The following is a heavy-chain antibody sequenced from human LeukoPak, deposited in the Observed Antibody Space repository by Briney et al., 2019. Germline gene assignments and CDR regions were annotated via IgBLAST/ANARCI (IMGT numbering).Heavy chain of an antibody. D-gene: IGHD6-13*01. J-gene: IGHJ6*03. CDR2: IYYTGST. CDR3: ARGIIAAAVGYYYYYMDV. Sequence: SETLSLTCTVSGGSVSRSNYYWGWIRQPPGKGLEWIGTIYYTGSTYYNPSLKSRVSISVGTSKNQFSLKLSSVTAADTAVYYCARGIIAAAVGYYYYYMDVWGKGTTVTVSS. CDR1: GGSVSRSNYY. V-gene: IGHV4-39*07.